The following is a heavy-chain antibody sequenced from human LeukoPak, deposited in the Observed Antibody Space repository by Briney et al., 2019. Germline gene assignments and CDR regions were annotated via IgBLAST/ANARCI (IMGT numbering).Heavy chain of an antibody. CDR2: ISSSGYTI. J-gene: IGHJ3*01. CDR3: ARSRSIAGDGFDV. D-gene: IGHD2-21*01. CDR1: GFTFSGYE. V-gene: IGHV3-48*03. Sequence: GGSLRLSCVASGFTFSGYEMNWVRQAPGKGLEWVSYISSSGYTIYYADSVKGRFTVSRENAKNSLYLQMNSLRAEDTAVHFCARSRSIAGDGFDVWGQGTMVTVSS.